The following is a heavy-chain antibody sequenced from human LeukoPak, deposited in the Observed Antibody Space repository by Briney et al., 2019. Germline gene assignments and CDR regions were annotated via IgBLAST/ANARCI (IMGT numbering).Heavy chain of an antibody. CDR2: INGAGSST. J-gene: IGHJ4*02. Sequence: PGGSLRLSCAASGFTFSGYWMHWVRQAPGKGLVWVSRINGAGSSTTYADSVKGRFTISRDNSKNTLYLQMNSLRAEDTALYYCARIGAAAGTHFDYWGQGTLVTVSS. D-gene: IGHD6-13*01. CDR1: GFTFSGYW. V-gene: IGHV3-74*01. CDR3: ARIGAAAGTHFDY.